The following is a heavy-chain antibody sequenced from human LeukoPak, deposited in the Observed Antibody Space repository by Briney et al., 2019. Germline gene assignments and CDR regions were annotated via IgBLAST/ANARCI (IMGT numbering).Heavy chain of an antibody. CDR2: IGATGSTA. J-gene: IGHJ3*02. Sequence: GESLRLSCVGSGFTFSSHAISWVRQAPGKGLEWVSVIGATGSTAFYTDSVKGRFTISRDNSINTLYLQMNSLRAEDTAVYYCAGRGYYDSSGYSALFDIWGQGTMVTVSS. D-gene: IGHD3-22*01. CDR3: AGRGYYDSSGYSALFDI. V-gene: IGHV3-23*01. CDR1: GFTFSSHA.